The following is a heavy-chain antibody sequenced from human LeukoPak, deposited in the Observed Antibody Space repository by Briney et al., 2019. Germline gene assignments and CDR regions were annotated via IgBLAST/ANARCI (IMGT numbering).Heavy chain of an antibody. CDR2: IDNDGTDT. D-gene: IGHD3-22*01. CDR3: AKHIWSDPTHYEFDY. CDR1: GFSLSRYW. J-gene: IGHJ4*02. Sequence: HPGGSLRLSCAASGFSLSRYWMHWVRQAPGTGLVWVSYIDNDGTDTNYADSVRGRFTVSRDNAKNTLYLQMNGLRAEDTAVYYCAKHIWSDPTHYEFDYWGQGTLVTVSS. V-gene: IGHV3-74*01.